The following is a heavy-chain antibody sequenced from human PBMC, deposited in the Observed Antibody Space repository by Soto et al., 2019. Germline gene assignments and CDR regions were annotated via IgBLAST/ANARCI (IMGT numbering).Heavy chain of an antibody. CDR2: ISSSGHTI. J-gene: IGHJ6*03. CDR1: RFTFRDYY. D-gene: IGHD4-17*01. Sequence: GGSLRLSRAAFRFTFRDYYMTWIPPAPGKGLEWVSHISSSGHTIYYADSVKGRFTISRDNAENSLYLQMNSLRAEDTAVYYCARFGDYTTAYYSYYMDVWGKGTTVTVSS. V-gene: IGHV3-11*01. CDR3: ARFGDYTTAYYSYYMDV.